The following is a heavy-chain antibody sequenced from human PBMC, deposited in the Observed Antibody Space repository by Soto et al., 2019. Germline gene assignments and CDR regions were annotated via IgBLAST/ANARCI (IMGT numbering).Heavy chain of an antibody. V-gene: IGHV3-15*01. CDR3: TTDLDDDYIWGSYRNDY. Sequence: EVQLMESGGGLVKPGGSLRLSCAAPGFTFSNAWMSWVRQAPGKGLEWVGRIKSKTDGGTTDYAAPVKGRFTISRDDSKNTQYLQMNSLNTEDTAVYYCTTDLDDDYIWGSYRNDYWGQGTLLTVSS. J-gene: IGHJ4*02. CDR1: GFTFSNAW. CDR2: IKSKTDGGTT. D-gene: IGHD3-16*02.